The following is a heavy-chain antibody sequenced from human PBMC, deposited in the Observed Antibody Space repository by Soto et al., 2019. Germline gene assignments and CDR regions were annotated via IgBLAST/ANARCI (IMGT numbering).Heavy chain of an antibody. D-gene: IGHD2-2*01. CDR2: ISGGGDIT. V-gene: IGHV3-23*01. CDR3: AKVLCSATRCGNDY. J-gene: IGHJ4*02. Sequence: EVQLLESGGGLVQPGGSLRLSCAVSGFTFSSYPMTWVRQAPGKGLEWVSVISGGGDITYYADSIKGRFPISRDNSKNTLYLQMNRLRAEDTGGYYCAKVLCSATRCGNDYWGQGTLVTVSS. CDR1: GFTFSSYP.